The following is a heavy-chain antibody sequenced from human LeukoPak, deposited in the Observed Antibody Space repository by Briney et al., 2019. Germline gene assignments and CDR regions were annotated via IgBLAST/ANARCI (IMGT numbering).Heavy chain of an antibody. V-gene: IGHV3-11*04. CDR1: GFTFSDYY. Sequence: GGSLRLSCAPSGFTFSDYYMSWIRQAPGKGLEWVSYISSSGSTIYYADSVKGRFTISRDNAKNSLYLQMNSLRAEDTAVYYCAKSVGSYSNQTFVYWGEGTLVTASS. CDR3: AKSVGSYSNQTFVY. D-gene: IGHD1-26*01. CDR2: ISSSGSTI. J-gene: IGHJ4*02.